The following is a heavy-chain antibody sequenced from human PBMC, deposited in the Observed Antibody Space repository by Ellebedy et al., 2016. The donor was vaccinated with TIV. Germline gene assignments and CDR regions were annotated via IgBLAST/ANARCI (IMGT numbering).Heavy chain of an antibody. J-gene: IGHJ4*02. V-gene: IGHV4-39*02. Sequence: SETLSLTCTVSGGSISSSSYYWGWIRQPPGKGLEWIGSIYYSGSTYYNPSLKSRVTISVDTSKNQFSLKLSSVTAADTAVYYCAREGYSGYDEGVYFDYWGQGTLVTVSS. D-gene: IGHD5-12*01. CDR1: GGSISSSSYY. CDR3: AREGYSGYDEGVYFDY. CDR2: IYYSGST.